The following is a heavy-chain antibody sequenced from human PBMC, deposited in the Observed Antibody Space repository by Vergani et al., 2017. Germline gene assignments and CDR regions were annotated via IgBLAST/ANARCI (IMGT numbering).Heavy chain of an antibody. CDR1: GDSITSGDYY. Sequence: QVQLQESGPGLVKPSQTLSLTCTVSGDSITSGDYYWSWIRQPAGERLEWLGRVYTSGSTTYNPSLKSRVTISVDTSKNQFSLKLSSVTAADTAVYYCARVGSTTTVVTPGGNYYYYGMDVWGQGTTVTVSS. CDR3: ARVGSTTTVVTPGGNYYYYGMDV. CDR2: VYTSGST. V-gene: IGHV4-61*02. D-gene: IGHD4-23*01. J-gene: IGHJ6*02.